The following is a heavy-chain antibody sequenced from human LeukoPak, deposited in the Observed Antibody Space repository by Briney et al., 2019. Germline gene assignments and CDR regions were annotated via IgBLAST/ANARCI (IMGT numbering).Heavy chain of an antibody. J-gene: IGHJ6*03. CDR2: IYYSGST. V-gene: IGHV4-59*01. D-gene: IGHD1-14*01. CDR3: ARDFRRLGINYYMDV. CDR1: GGSISSYY. Sequence: KASETLSLTCTVSGGSISSYYWSWIRQPPGKGLEWIGYIYYSGSTNYNPSLKSRVTISVDTSKNQFSLKLSSVTAADTAVYYCARDFRRLGINYYMDVWGKGTTVTVSS.